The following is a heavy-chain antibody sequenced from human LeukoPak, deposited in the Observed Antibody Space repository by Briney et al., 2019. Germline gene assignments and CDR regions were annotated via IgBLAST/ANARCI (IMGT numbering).Heavy chain of an antibody. J-gene: IGHJ5*02. CDR3: ASITIFGVVPTTTWFDP. V-gene: IGHV4-34*01. D-gene: IGHD3-3*01. CDR2: INHSGST. CDR1: GGSFSGYY. Sequence: SETLSLTCAVYGGSFSGYYWSWLRQPPGKGVEWIGEINHSGSTNYNPSLKSRVTISVDTSKNQFSLKLSSVTAADTAVYYCASITIFGVVPTTTWFDPGGQGTLVTVSA.